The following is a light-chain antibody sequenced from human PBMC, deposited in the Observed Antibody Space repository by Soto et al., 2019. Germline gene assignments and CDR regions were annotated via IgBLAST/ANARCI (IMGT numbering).Light chain of an antibody. V-gene: IGKV3-11*01. CDR3: QQYNTYPWT. Sequence: EIVLTQSPGTLSLSPGERATLSCRASQSVSSYLAWYQQKPGQAPRLLIHEASNRATGIPARFSGSGSGTEFTLTISSLQPDDFATYYCQQYNTYPWTFGQGTKVDIK. CDR2: EAS. CDR1: QSVSSY. J-gene: IGKJ1*01.